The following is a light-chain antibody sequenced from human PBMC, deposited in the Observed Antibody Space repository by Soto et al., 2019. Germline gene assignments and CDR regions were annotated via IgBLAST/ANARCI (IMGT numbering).Light chain of an antibody. V-gene: IGLV7-46*01. CDR2: DTS. CDR1: TGAVTSGHY. J-gene: IGLJ2*01. CDR3: LLSYRGARPRV. Sequence: QAVVTQEPSLTVSPGGTVTLTCGSSTGAVTSGHYPYWFQQKPGQAPRTLIYDTSNKHSWTPDRFSGSLLGGKAALTLSGAQPEDEAEYYCLLSYRGARPRVFGGGTKLPVL.